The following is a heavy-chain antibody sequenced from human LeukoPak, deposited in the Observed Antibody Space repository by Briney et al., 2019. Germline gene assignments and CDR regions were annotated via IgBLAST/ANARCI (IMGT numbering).Heavy chain of an antibody. J-gene: IGHJ6*04. CDR1: GFTVSSNY. CDR2: IYNDGGT. D-gene: IGHD3-10*02. Sequence: GGSLTLSCAASGFTVSSNYMSWVRQRAGKGLEWVALIYNDGGTHYTASVKGRFTISRDNAKNSLYLQMNSLRAEDTAVYYCAELGITMIGGVWGKGTTVTISS. CDR3: AELGITMIGGV. V-gene: IGHV3-53*01.